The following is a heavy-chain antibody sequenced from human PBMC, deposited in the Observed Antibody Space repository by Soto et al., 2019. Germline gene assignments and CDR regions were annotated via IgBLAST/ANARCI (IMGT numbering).Heavy chain of an antibody. J-gene: IGHJ3*02. CDR3: AHRRTWLQLFGADVFDI. V-gene: IGHV2-5*02. D-gene: IGHD3-3*01. Sequence: QITLKGSGPTLVKPTQTLTLTCNFSGFSLSSSGVGVGWIRQPPGKALEWLALIYWDGDKRYSPSLKSRLTVTSDTSKNQVVLTMTNMDPVDTATYYCAHRRTWLQLFGADVFDIWGQGTMVTVSS. CDR2: IYWDGDK. CDR1: GFSLSSSGVG.